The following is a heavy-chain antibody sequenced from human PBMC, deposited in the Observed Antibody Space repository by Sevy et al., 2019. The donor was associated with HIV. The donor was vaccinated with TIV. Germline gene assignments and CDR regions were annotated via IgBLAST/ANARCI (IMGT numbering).Heavy chain of an antibody. J-gene: IGHJ6*02. CDR3: ARSASYMDV. D-gene: IGHD3-16*01. CDR2: VYPGDADV. CDR1: GYIFTNYW. Sequence: GESLKISCKGSGYIFTNYWITWVRQMPGKGLEWMGIVYPGDADVKYNPAFEGHVTMSVDKTITTAYLQWSNLKASDPTIYYCARSASYMDVWGQGTTVTVSS. V-gene: IGHV5-51*01.